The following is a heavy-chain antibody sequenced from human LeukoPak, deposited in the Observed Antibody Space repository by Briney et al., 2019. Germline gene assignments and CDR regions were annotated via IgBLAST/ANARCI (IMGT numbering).Heavy chain of an antibody. CDR2: ISAYNGNT. Sequence: ASVKVSCKASGYTFTSYGISWARQAPGQGLEWMGWISAYNGNTNYAQKLQGRVTMTTDTSTSTAYMELRSPRSDDTAVYYCASGSSTSWQLGYWGQGTLVTVSS. CDR1: GYTFTSYG. D-gene: IGHD2-2*01. J-gene: IGHJ4*02. V-gene: IGHV1-18*01. CDR3: ASGSSTSWQLGY.